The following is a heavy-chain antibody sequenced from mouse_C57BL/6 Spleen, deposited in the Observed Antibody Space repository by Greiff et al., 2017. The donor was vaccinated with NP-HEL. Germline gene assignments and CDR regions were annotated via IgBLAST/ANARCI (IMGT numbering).Heavy chain of an antibody. Sequence: QVQLQQSGAELVRPGASVTLSCKASGYTFTDYEMHWVKQTPVHGLEWIGAIDPETGGTAYNQKFKGKAILTADKSSSTAYMELRSLTSEDSAVYYCTRRGWGVFDYWGQGTTLTVSS. CDR1: GYTFTDYE. D-gene: IGHD3-3*01. CDR3: TRRGWGVFDY. CDR2: IDPETGGT. V-gene: IGHV1-15*01. J-gene: IGHJ2*01.